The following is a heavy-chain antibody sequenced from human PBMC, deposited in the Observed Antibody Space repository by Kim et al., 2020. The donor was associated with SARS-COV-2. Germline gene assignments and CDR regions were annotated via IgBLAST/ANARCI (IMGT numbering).Heavy chain of an antibody. CDR1: GGSISSGSYY. D-gene: IGHD3-10*01. CDR2: IYTSGST. CDR3: AREGVLLWFGEAPYYYYYGMDV. Sequence: SETLSLTCTVSGGSISSGSYYWSWIRQPAGKGLEWIGRIYTSGSTNYNPSLKSRVTISVDTSKNQFSLKLSSVTAADTAVYYCAREGVLLWFGEAPYYYYYGMDVWGQGTTVTVSS. J-gene: IGHJ6*02. V-gene: IGHV4-61*02.